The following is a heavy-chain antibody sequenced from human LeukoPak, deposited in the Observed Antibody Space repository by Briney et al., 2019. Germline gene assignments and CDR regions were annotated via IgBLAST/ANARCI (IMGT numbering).Heavy chain of an antibody. CDR1: GYTFTGYY. V-gene: IGHV1-2*02. CDR2: INPNSGGT. CDR3: ARSYGDYYYYYYYMDV. Sequence: GESLKVSCKASGYTFTGYYMHWVRQAPGQGLEWMGWINPNSGGTNYAQKFQGRVTMTRDTSISTAYMELSRLRSDDTAVYYCARSYGDYYYYYYYMDVWGKGTTVTVSS. J-gene: IGHJ6*03. D-gene: IGHD4-17*01.